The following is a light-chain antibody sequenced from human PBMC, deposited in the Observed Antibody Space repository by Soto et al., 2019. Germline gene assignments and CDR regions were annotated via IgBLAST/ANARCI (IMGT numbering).Light chain of an antibody. CDR3: QHYTIYSEA. CDR1: QTISSW. Sequence: DIQMTQSPSTLSGSVGDRVTITCRASQTISSWLAWYQQKPGKAPKLLIYKASTLKSRVPSRFSGSGSGTEFHLTIRSLQPDDFATYYCQHYTIYSEAFGQGAKVELK. V-gene: IGKV1-5*03. CDR2: KAS. J-gene: IGKJ1*01.